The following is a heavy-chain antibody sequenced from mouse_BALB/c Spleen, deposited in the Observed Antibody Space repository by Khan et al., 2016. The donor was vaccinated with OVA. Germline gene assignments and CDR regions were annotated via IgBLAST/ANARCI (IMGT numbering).Heavy chain of an antibody. CDR2: LNPSNGGT. CDR3: TRSGYANPFAY. J-gene: IGHJ3*01. Sequence: QVQLQQSGAELVKPGASVKLSCKASGYTFSSYSMYWVKQRPGQGLEWIGGLNPSNGGTNFNEKFKTKATLTVDKSSTTAYMHLSSLTSEDPAIYYCTRSGYANPFAYWGQGTLVTVSA. CDR1: GYTFSSYS. D-gene: IGHD2-2*01. V-gene: IGHV1S81*02.